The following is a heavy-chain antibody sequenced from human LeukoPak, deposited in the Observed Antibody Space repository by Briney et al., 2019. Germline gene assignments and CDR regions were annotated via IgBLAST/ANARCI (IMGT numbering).Heavy chain of an antibody. CDR3: AKKGLAAPGTPYFDH. Sequence: PGGSLRLSCAISGFTFNNYGMNWVRQAPGKGLEWVSSVTNNGGSTSYADSVKGRFTISRDNSKNTVYLQMNSLRVDDTAVYYCAKKGLAAPGTPYFDHWGQGILVTVSS. D-gene: IGHD6-13*01. CDR2: VTNNGGST. V-gene: IGHV3-23*01. CDR1: GFTFNNYG. J-gene: IGHJ4*02.